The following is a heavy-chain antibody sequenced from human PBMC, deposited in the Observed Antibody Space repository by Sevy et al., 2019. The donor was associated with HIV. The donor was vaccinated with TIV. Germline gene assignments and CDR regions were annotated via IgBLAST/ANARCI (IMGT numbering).Heavy chain of an antibody. D-gene: IGHD1-20*01. CDR3: ARIWDNSEYYFDY. Sequence: SKTLSLTCAVYGGSFSGYYWSWIRQPPGKGLEWIGEINHSGSTNYNPSLKSRVTISVDTSKNQFSLKLSSVTAADTAVYYCARIWDNSEYYFDYWGQGTLVTVSS. CDR2: INHSGST. CDR1: GGSFSGYY. J-gene: IGHJ4*02. V-gene: IGHV4-34*01.